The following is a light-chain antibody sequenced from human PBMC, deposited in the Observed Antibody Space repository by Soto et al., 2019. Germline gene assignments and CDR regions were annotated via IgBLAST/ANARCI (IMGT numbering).Light chain of an antibody. CDR3: QPFRT. CDR1: QSFSSC. J-gene: IGKJ1*01. V-gene: IGKV1-5*01. Sequence: DIQMTQSPSTLSASVGDRVTVTCRASQSFSSCLAWYQQKPGKAPKLLIYDASTLESGVTSRFSGSGSGTEFSLTITKLQPDDFATYYCQPFRTFGQGTKVDIK. CDR2: DAS.